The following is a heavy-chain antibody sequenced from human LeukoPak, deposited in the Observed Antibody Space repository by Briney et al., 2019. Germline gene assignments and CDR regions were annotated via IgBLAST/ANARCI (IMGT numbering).Heavy chain of an antibody. CDR3: ARAGKQSSGSYYWIRGYYYYYMDV. V-gene: IGHV1-18*01. J-gene: IGHJ6*03. CDR2: ISGYNGYT. D-gene: IGHD3-10*01. CDR1: GYTFTSYG. Sequence: ASVKVSCKTSGYTFTSYGLSWVRQAPGQGLEWMGWISGYNGYTHYARKLQGRVTMTTDTSTNTAHMERKSLRSDDTAVYYCARAGKQSSGSYYWIRGYYYYYMDVWGKGTTVTISS.